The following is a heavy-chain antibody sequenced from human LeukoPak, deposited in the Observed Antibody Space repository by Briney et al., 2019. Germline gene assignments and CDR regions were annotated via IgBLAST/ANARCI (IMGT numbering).Heavy chain of an antibody. CDR3: AKSAAEVTAMTLDY. Sequence: GGSLRLSCAASGFTVSSNYMSWVRQAPGKGLEWVSVIYSDDSTYYADSVKGRFTISRHNSKNTLYLQMNSLRAEDTAVYYCAKSAAEVTAMTLDYWGQGTLVTVSS. J-gene: IGHJ4*02. CDR1: GFTVSSNY. CDR2: IYSDDST. D-gene: IGHD2-21*02. V-gene: IGHV3-53*01.